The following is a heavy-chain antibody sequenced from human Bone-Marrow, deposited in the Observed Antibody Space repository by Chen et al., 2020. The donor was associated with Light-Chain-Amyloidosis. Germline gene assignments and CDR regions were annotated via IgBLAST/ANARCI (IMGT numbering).Heavy chain of an antibody. J-gene: IGHJ4*02. CDR1: GFTFSNYA. Sequence: VQLVESGGGLVQPGGSLRLSCVGSGFTFSNYAMTWVRQAPGKGLEWVSGGRGGDGPTYYADSVGGRFTIYRDNSKNTLYLQMNSLRAEDTAVYYCAKDRCTSISCSDFDYWGQGTLVTVSS. V-gene: IGHV3-23*04. CDR3: AKDRCTSISCSDFDY. D-gene: IGHD2-2*01. CDR2: GRGGDGPT.